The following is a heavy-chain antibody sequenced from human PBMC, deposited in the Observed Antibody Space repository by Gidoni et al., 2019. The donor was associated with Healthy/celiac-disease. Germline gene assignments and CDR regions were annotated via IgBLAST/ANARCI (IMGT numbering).Heavy chain of an antibody. V-gene: IGHV1-2*02. Sequence: QVQLAQSRAEVKKPGASVKVSCTASGYTFSGYYMHWVRQAPGQGLEWMGWINPNSGGTNYAQKFQCRVTMTRDTSISTGYMELSRLRSDDTAVYYCARDIAVAGTVDYWGQGTLVTVSS. CDR3: ARDIAVAGTVDY. D-gene: IGHD6-19*01. CDR2: INPNSGGT. J-gene: IGHJ4*02. CDR1: GYTFSGYY.